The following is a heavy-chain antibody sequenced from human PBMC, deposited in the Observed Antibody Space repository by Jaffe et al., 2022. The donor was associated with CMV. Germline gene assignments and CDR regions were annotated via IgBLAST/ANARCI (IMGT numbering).Heavy chain of an antibody. V-gene: IGHV4-39*01. D-gene: IGHD6-13*01. CDR1: GGSISSSSYY. J-gene: IGHJ5*02. CDR3: ARHRILPRQQLVRGTNWFDP. Sequence: QLQLQESGPGLVKPSETLSLTCTVSGGSISSSSYYWGWIRQPPGKGLEWIGSIYYSGSTYYNPSLKSRVTISVDTSKNQFSLKLSSVTAADTAVYYCARHRILPRQQLVRGTNWFDPWGQGTLVTVSS. CDR2: IYYSGST.